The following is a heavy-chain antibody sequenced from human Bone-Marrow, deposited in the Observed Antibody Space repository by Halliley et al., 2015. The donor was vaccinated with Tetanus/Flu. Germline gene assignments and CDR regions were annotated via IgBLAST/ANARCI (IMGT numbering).Heavy chain of an antibody. D-gene: IGHD3-3*01. CDR3: ASTVFWGGHNYFDS. J-gene: IGHJ4*02. Sequence: IGYIFFPGSPKYNPSLKGRVPMSVDTSKNRLSLMPPSVTAADTAVYYCASTVFWGGHNYFDSWGQGALVTVSS. CDR2: IFFPGSP. V-gene: IGHV4-59*12.